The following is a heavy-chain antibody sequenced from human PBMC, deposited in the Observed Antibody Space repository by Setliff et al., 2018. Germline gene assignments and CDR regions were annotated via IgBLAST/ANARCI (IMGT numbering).Heavy chain of an antibody. J-gene: IGHJ6*02. V-gene: IGHV4-4*07. CDR3: ARDQWVRSPPLYFSYSMDV. D-gene: IGHD5-12*01. CDR2: ISTSGNT. CDR1: GGSIINSYY. Sequence: VSLTCTVSGGSIINSYYWSWIRQPAGKGLEWIGRISTSGNTNYNPSLKSRVTVSLDTSKNQFSLKLTSMTAADTAVYYCARDQWVRSPPLYFSYSMDVWGQGTTVTVSS.